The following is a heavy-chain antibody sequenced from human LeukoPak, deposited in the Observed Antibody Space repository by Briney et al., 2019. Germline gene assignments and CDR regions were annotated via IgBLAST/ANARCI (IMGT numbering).Heavy chain of an antibody. CDR1: GYIFTGHY. V-gene: IGHV1-2*06. J-gene: IGHJ3*02. CDR2: INPKTGGT. Sequence: ASAKVSCKASGYIFTGHYMNWVRQAPGQGLEWMGRINPKTGGTNFAQNFQGRVTMTRDTSISTGYMELTRLGPDDTAVYYCARVGDGLNDAFDIWGQGTMVTVSS. CDR3: ARVGDGLNDAFDI. D-gene: IGHD5-24*01.